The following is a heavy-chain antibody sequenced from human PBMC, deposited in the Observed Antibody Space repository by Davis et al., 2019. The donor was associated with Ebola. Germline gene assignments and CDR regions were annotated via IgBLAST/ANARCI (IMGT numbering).Heavy chain of an antibody. J-gene: IGHJ6*03. V-gene: IGHV4-39*07. Sequence: PSETLSLTCTVSGASISSSSYYWGWIRQPPGKGLEWIGSINYSGSTYYNPSLKSRVTMSIDTSQNQFSLELTSVTAADTATYYCARGFSMKAVAQNGYMDVWGKGTTVTVSS. D-gene: IGHD3-22*01. CDR1: GASISSSSYY. CDR3: ARGFSMKAVAQNGYMDV. CDR2: INYSGST.